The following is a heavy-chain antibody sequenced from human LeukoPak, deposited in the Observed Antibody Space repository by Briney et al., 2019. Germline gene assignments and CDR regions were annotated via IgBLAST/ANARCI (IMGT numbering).Heavy chain of an antibody. CDR1: GFAFSSYS. CDR2: VTSASDT. CDR3: ARDPGMGDS. D-gene: IGHD5-18*01. J-gene: IGHJ4*02. V-gene: IGHV3-21*06. Sequence: GGSLRLSCAASGFAFSSYSMNWVRQAPGKGLEWVSSVTSASDTYYADSVKGRFTISRDNAGNSLYLQMNSLRVEDTAVYYCARDPGMGDSWGQGTLVTVSS.